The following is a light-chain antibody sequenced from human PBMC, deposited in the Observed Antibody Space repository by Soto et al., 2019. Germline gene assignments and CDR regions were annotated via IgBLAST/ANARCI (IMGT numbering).Light chain of an antibody. CDR1: HTVKSDY. J-gene: IGKJ4*01. V-gene: IGKV3-11*01. Sequence: LVLTQSPATLSLSPGERATLSCRASHTVKSDYLAWYQHKPGQAPRLLFYDASTRATGIPARFSGSGSGTDFTLTISSLEPEDFAVYYCQQRSNWTLTFGGGTKVDIK. CDR2: DAS. CDR3: QQRSNWTLT.